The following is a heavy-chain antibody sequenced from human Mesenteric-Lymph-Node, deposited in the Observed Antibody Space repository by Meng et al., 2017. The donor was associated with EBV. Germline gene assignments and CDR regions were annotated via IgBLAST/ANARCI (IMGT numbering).Heavy chain of an antibody. CDR2: IIPAFGTP. D-gene: IGHD3-10*01. CDR1: GSTFCVYG. CDR3: ARGTGADH. Sequence: QVQLVRSGPKVKKPGSSVKVSCKSFGSTFCVYGITWVRQAPGQGLEWMGGIIPAFGTPNYAQKFQDRLTITADKSSSTSYMELHSLTSNDTAVYYCARGTGADHWGPGTLVHVAS. J-gene: IGHJ1*01. V-gene: IGHV1-69*06.